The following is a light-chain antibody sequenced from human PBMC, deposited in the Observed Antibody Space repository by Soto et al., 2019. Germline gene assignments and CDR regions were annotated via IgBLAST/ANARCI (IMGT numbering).Light chain of an antibody. J-gene: IGKJ5*01. CDR3: QQRSNWIT. Sequence: EVVLTQSPGTLSLSPGARAPLSCRASQSISTYLAWYQQNPGQAPRLLIYDASNRATGIPARFSGSGSGTDFTLTISSLESEDFAVYYCQQRSNWITFGQGTRLEIK. CDR1: QSISTY. CDR2: DAS. V-gene: IGKV3-11*01.